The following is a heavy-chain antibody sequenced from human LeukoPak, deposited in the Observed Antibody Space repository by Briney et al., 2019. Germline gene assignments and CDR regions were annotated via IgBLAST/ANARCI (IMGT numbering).Heavy chain of an antibody. V-gene: IGHV4-31*03. CDR2: IYYSGRT. J-gene: IGHJ4*02. D-gene: IGHD3-22*01. Sequence: SETLSLTCTVSGGSISSGGHYWSWIRQHPGKGLEWIGSIYYSGRTYYNPSLKSRITISVDTSKNQFSLKVSSVTAADTAVYYCAREKYYYDSSGYLIWSQGTLVTVSS. CDR3: AREKYYYDSSGYLI. CDR1: GGSISSGGHY.